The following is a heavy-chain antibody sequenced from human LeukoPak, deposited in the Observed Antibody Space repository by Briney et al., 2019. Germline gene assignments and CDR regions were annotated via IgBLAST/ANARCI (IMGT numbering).Heavy chain of an antibody. V-gene: IGHV3-23*01. Sequence: GGSLRLSCAASGFTFSSYTVTWVRQAPGKGLEWVSSISGSGSTTYFADSVKGRFTISRDNSKNTLYLQMNSLRAEDTAVYYCAKTSPYYYDSSGASLDYWGQGTLVTVSS. CDR2: ISGSGSTT. J-gene: IGHJ4*02. D-gene: IGHD3-22*01. CDR1: GFTFSSYT. CDR3: AKTSPYYYDSSGASLDY.